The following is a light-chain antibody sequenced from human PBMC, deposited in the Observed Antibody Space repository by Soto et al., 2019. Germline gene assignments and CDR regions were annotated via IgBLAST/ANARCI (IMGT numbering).Light chain of an antibody. CDR3: QKYNNWPPWT. CDR1: QSVSSN. CDR2: GAS. J-gene: IGKJ1*01. Sequence: EIVMTQSPATLSVSQGERATLSCRASQSVSSNLAWYQQKPVQAPRLLIYGASTRATGIPARFSGSGSGTEFTLTISSLQSEDFAVYYCQKYNNWPPWTFCQRTKV. V-gene: IGKV3-15*01.